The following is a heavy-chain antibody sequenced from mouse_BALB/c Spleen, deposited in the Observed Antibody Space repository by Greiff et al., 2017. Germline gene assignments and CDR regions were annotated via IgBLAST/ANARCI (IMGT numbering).Heavy chain of an antibody. D-gene: IGHD2-4*01. CDR3: ARRDDYYYAMDY. V-gene: IGHV1-69*01. CDR1: GYTFTDYW. Sequence: QVQLQQPGAELVMPGASVKMSCKASGYTFTDYWMHWVKQRPGQGLEWIGAIDTSDSYTSYNQKFKGKATLTVDESSSTAYMQLSSLTSEDSAVYYCARRDDYYYAMDYWGQGTSVTVSS. CDR2: IDTSDSYT. J-gene: IGHJ4*01.